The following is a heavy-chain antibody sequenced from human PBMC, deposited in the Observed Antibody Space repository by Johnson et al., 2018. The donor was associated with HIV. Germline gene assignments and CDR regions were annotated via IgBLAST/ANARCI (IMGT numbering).Heavy chain of an antibody. J-gene: IGHJ3*02. D-gene: IGHD3-22*01. V-gene: IGHV3-53*01. CDR1: GFTVSSNY. Sequence: VLLVESGGGLIQPGGSLRLSCAASGFTVSSNYMSWVRQAPGKGLEWVSVIYSGGSTGYADSVKGRFTISRDNAKNSLYLQMNSLRAEDTALYYCARSVGYYDSSGYYYVDAFDIWGQGTMVTVSS. CDR2: IYSGGST. CDR3: ARSVGYYDSSGYYYVDAFDI.